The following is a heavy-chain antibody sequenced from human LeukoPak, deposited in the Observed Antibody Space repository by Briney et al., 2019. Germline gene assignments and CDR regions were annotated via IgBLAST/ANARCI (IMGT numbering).Heavy chain of an antibody. V-gene: IGHV4-61*08. CDR1: GNSISSGDYY. CDR3: ARGGRRQGGYEDYYYYYYYMDV. CDR2: IYYSGST. Sequence: PSETLSLTCTVSGNSISSGDYYWSWIRQPPGKGLEWIGYIYYSGSTNYNPSLKSRVTISVDTSKNQFSLKLSSVTAADTAVYYCARGGRRQGGYEDYYYYYYYMDVWGKGTTVTISS. J-gene: IGHJ6*03. D-gene: IGHD5-12*01.